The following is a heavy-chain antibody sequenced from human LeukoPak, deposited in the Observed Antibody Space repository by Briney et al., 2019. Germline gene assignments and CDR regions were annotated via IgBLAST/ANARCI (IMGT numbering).Heavy chain of an antibody. D-gene: IGHD1-1*01. V-gene: IGHV5-51*01. Sequence: GESLKISCKNSGYNFTTYWIGWVRQMPGKGLEWMGIISPGDSDTRYRPSFEGQVTISADKSISTAYLQWNSLKASDTAMYYCARGSTGPDDAFDIWAQGTMVTVSS. J-gene: IGHJ3*02. CDR3: ARGSTGPDDAFDI. CDR2: ISPGDSDT. CDR1: GYNFTTYW.